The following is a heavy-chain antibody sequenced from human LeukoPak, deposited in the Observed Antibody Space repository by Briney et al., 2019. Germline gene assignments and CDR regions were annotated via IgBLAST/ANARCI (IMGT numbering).Heavy chain of an antibody. Sequence: ASVKVSCKASGYTFTRYTIHWVRQAPGQRLERMGWINAGNGNTEYSQRFQGRVTFTRDTSATTAYMELSSLTSEDTAMYYCARGGGTYHFDYWGQGTLVTVSS. D-gene: IGHD1-26*01. CDR2: INAGNGNT. CDR3: ARGGGTYHFDY. V-gene: IGHV1-3*01. J-gene: IGHJ4*02. CDR1: GYTFTRYT.